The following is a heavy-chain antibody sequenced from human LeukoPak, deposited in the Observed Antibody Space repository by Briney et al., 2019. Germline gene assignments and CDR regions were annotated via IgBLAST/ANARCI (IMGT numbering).Heavy chain of an antibody. CDR1: GYTFTGYY. CDR2: INPNSGGT. D-gene: IGHD3-3*01. Sequence: ASVKVSCKASGYTFTGYYMHWVRQAPGQGLEWMGWINPNSGGTNYAQKFQGRVTMTRDTSTSTAYMELSSLRSEDTAVYYCAKGKTYYDFWSGYQIQNWFDPWGQGTLVTVSS. CDR3: AKGKTYYDFWSGYQIQNWFDP. V-gene: IGHV1-2*02. J-gene: IGHJ5*02.